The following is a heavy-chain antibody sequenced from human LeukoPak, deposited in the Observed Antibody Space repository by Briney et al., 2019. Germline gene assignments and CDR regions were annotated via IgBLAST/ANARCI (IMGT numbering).Heavy chain of an antibody. CDR1: GRSISSSSYY. CDR2: IYYSGGT. D-gene: IGHD3-10*01. Sequence: SETLSLTCTVSGRSISSSSYYWRWIRQPPGKGLEWIGTIYYSGGTYYIPSLRSRVTISIDTSKNQFSLRLSSRTAADTALYYCARQSYDDRPFDYWGQGALVTVSA. V-gene: IGHV4-39*01. J-gene: IGHJ4*02. CDR3: ARQSYDDRPFDY.